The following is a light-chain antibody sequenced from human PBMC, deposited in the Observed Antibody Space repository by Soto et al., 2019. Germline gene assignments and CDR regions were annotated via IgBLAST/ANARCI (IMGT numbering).Light chain of an antibody. J-gene: IGKJ4*01. CDR3: QQHISYPVT. Sequence: DIQMTQSPSTLSASVGDRVTITCRASEGIAIWVSWYQQKPGKAPNPIICDASNLKSGVPSRFSGSGSGTEFTLTISSLQPEDFASYYCQQHISYPVTFGGGTKVDIK. CDR1: EGIAIW. V-gene: IGKV1-5*01. CDR2: DAS.